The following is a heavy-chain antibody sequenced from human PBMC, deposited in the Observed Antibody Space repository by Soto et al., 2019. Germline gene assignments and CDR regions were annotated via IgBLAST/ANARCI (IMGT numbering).Heavy chain of an antibody. J-gene: IGHJ4*02. Sequence: QVQLVESGGGVVQPGRSLRLSCAASGFTFSSYGMHWVRQAPGTGLEWVAVGSYDGSNKYYGDSVKGRFTSSRDNSKNLQYVPMNSLGAEDTEVYYWARASPPDYGGPGTLVTVCS. CDR2: GSYDGSNK. CDR1: GFTFSSYG. CDR3: ARASPPDY. V-gene: IGHV3-33*05.